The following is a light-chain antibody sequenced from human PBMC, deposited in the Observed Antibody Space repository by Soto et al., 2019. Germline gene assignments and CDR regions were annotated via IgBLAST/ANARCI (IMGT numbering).Light chain of an antibody. Sequence: EIVMTQSPATLSVSPGERATLSCRASQSVSSNLAWDQQKPGQAPRLLIYGASTRATGIPARFSGSGSGTEFTLTISSLQSEDFAVYYCQQYNNWPYTFGQGTKLELK. J-gene: IGKJ2*01. CDR3: QQYNNWPYT. CDR1: QSVSSN. CDR2: GAS. V-gene: IGKV3-15*01.